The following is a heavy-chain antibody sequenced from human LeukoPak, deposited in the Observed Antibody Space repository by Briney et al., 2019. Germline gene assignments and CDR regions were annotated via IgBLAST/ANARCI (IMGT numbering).Heavy chain of an antibody. CDR2: ISSSSSYI. V-gene: IGHV3-21*01. Sequence: PGGSLRLSCAASGFTFSSYSMNWVRQAPGKGLEWVSSISSSSSYIYYADSVKGRFTISRDNAKSSLYLQMNSLRAEDTAVYYCAREGRQLGSGPYFDYWGQGTLVTVSS. CDR1: GFTFSSYS. J-gene: IGHJ4*02. CDR3: AREGRQLGSGPYFDY. D-gene: IGHD6-6*01.